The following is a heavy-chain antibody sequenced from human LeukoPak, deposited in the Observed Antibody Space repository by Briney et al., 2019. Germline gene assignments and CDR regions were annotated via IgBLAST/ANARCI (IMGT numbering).Heavy chain of an antibody. V-gene: IGHV4-30-2*01. CDR1: GGSISSGGYP. Sequence: SETLSLTCAVSGGSISSGGYPWSWLRQPPGKGLEWIGYIYHSGSTYYNPSLKSRVTISVDRSKNQFSLKLSSVTAADKAVYYCASHTTDNAFDIWGQGTMVTVSS. CDR3: ASHTTDNAFDI. J-gene: IGHJ3*02. D-gene: IGHD4-17*01. CDR2: IYHSGST.